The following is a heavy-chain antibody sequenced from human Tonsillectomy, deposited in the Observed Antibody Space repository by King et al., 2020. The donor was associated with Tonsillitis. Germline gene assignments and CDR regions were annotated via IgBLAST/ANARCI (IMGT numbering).Heavy chain of an antibody. Sequence: VQLVESGGGVVQPGRSLRLSCAASGFTFRSHSMHWVRQAPGEGLEWVAVIGYDGGNKFYAESVKGRFTISRDNSKNTLYLQMNSLRLEDTAVYHCARGRQAAVGGSDYWGQGTLVTVSS. CDR1: GFTFRSHS. CDR3: ARGRQAAVGGSDY. V-gene: IGHV3-30*04. J-gene: IGHJ4*02. D-gene: IGHD2-15*01. CDR2: IGYDGGNK.